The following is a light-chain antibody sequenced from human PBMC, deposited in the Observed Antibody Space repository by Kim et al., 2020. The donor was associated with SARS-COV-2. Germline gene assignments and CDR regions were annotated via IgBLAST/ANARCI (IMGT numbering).Light chain of an antibody. CDR2: DAS. V-gene: IGKV3-11*02. Sequence: APSLLLYDASIGATGIPARFSGSGSGRDFTHTISRLEPEDFAVFYCQQHSNSTPEFTFGTGTKVDIK. J-gene: IGKJ3*01. CDR3: QQHSNSTPEFT.